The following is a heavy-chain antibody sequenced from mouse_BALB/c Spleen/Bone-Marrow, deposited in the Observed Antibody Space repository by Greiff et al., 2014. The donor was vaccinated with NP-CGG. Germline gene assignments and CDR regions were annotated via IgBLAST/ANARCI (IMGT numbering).Heavy chain of an antibody. CDR1: GFAFSRYD. J-gene: IGHJ3*01. CDR3: ARHDYYGNPFAY. V-gene: IGHV5-12-1*01. Sequence: EVQVVESGGGLVKPGGSLKLSCAASGFAFSRYDMSWVRQTPEKRLEWVAYISSGGGSTYYPDTVKGRFTIARDNAKNTLYLQMSSLKSEDTAMYYGARHDYYGNPFAYWGQGTLVTVSA. CDR2: ISSGGGST. D-gene: IGHD2-1*01.